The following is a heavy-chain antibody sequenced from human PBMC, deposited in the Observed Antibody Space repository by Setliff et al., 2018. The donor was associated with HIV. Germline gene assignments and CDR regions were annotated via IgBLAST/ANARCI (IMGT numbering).Heavy chain of an antibody. CDR3: ARGRHCMDGRCYPHYYYYHYMDV. J-gene: IGHJ6*03. CDR1: GDPMSSGSFF. Sequence: SETLSLTCTVSGDPMSSGSFFWTWMRQAAGGRLEWIGHIHNSGSTNYNPSLKSRVTMSADTSESQFSLRLTSVTASDTAVYYCARGRHCMDGRCYPHYYYYHYMDVWAKGTTVTVSS. D-gene: IGHD2-15*01. CDR2: IHNSGST. V-gene: IGHV4-61*09.